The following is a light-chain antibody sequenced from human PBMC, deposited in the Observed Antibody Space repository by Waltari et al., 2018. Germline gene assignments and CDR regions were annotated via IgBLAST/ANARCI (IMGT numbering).Light chain of an antibody. J-gene: IGLJ3*02. V-gene: IGLV2-23*01. CDR2: EDS. CDR1: SSAVGSYNF. Sequence: QSALTQPASVSGSPGQSITISCTGTSSAVGSYNFVSWHQQHPGKAPKLMIYEDSKRPSGISNRFSGSKSGNTASLTISGLQAEDEADYYCCSYAGGSTLVFGGGTRVTVL. CDR3: CSYAGGSTLV.